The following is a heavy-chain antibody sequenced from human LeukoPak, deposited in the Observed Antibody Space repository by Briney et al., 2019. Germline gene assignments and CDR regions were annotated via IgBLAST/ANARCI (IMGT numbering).Heavy chain of an antibody. J-gene: IGHJ4*02. V-gene: IGHV3-7*01. CDR3: ARADYYGRASYFDY. D-gene: IGHD3-10*02. Sequence: GGSLRLSCAASGFTFSSYWMSWVRQAPGKGLEWVAHINQDGSEKYYVDSVKGRFTISRDNAKNSLYLQMNSLRAEDTAVYYCARADYYGRASYFDYWGQGTLVTVSS. CDR1: GFTFSSYW. CDR2: INQDGSEK.